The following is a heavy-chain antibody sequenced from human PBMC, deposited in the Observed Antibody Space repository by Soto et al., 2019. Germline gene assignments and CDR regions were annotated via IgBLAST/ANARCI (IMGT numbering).Heavy chain of an antibody. V-gene: IGHV3-48*02. D-gene: IGHD4-17*01. J-gene: IGHJ6*02. Sequence: GGSLTLSCAASGFTFSSYSMNWVRQAPGKGLEGVSYISSSSSTIYYADSVKGRFTISRDNAKNSLYLQMNSLRDEDTAVYYCGRGLAPYYGDYIGYGKDVWGQGTTVTVSS. CDR2: ISSSSSTI. CDR1: GFTFSSYS. CDR3: GRGLAPYYGDYIGYGKDV.